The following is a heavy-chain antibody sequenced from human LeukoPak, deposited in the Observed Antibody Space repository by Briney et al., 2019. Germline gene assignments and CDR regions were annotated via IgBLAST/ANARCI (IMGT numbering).Heavy chain of an antibody. CDR1: GFTFSSYS. CDR2: ISSSSSTI. Sequence: GGSLRLSCAASGFTFSSYSMNWVRQAPGKGLEWVSYISSSSSTIYYADSVKGRFTISRDNAKNSLYLQMNSLRAEDTAVYYCARDWGYDFWSGSPLFDPWGQGTLVTVSS. V-gene: IGHV3-48*01. CDR3: ARDWGYDFWSGSPLFDP. D-gene: IGHD3-3*01. J-gene: IGHJ5*02.